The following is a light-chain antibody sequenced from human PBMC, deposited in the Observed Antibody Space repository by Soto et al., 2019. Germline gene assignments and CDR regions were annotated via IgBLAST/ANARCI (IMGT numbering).Light chain of an antibody. CDR1: SXNIGNNY. CDR2: DNN. V-gene: IGLV1-51*01. Sequence: QSVLTQPPSVSAAPGQKVTISCSGSSXNIGNNYVSWYQQLPGTAPKLLIYDNNKRPSGIPDRFSGSKSGTSATLGITGLQTGDEAEYYCGTWDRSLSAVVFGGGTK. J-gene: IGLJ2*01. CDR3: GTWDRSLSAVV.